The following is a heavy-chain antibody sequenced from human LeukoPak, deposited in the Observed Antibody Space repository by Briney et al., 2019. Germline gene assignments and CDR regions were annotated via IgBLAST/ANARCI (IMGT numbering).Heavy chain of an antibody. CDR3: ARITDYWSGYYDY. CDR2: IYYSGST. J-gene: IGHJ4*02. D-gene: IGHD3-3*01. CDR1: GGSISSYY. V-gene: IGHV4-59*12. Sequence: SGTLSLTCTVSGGSISSYYWSWIRQPPGKGLEWIGYIYYSGSTNYNPSLKSRVTISVDTSKNQFFLKLNSETAADTAVYYCARITDYWSGYYDYWGQETLNTV.